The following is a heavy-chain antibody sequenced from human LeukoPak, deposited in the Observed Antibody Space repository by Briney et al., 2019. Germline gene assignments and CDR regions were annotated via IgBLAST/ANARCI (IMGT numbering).Heavy chain of an antibody. V-gene: IGHV1-2*02. Sequence: GASVKVSCEASGYTFTGYYMHWVRQAPGQGLEWMGWINPNSGGTNYAQKLQGRVTMTRDTSISTAYMELSRLRSDDTAVYYCARARVGTPKVPFDPWGQGTLVTVSS. CDR2: INPNSGGT. CDR3: ARARVGTPKVPFDP. J-gene: IGHJ5*02. CDR1: GYTFTGYY.